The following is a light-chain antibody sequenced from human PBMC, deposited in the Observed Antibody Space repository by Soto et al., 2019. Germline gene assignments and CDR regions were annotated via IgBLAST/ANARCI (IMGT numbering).Light chain of an antibody. J-gene: IGLJ1*01. CDR3: AAWDGSLIGYV. CDR2: TND. V-gene: IGLV1-47*02. CDR1: SSNIGSNY. Sequence: QAVVTQPPSASGTPGQRVSISCSGSSSNIGSNYVYWYQQLPGTAPKLLIYTNDQRPSGVPDRFSGSKSGTSASLAISGLRSEDEADYYCAAWDGSLIGYVFGTGTKVTVL.